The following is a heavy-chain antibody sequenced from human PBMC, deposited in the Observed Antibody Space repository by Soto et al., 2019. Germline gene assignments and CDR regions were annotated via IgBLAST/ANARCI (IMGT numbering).Heavy chain of an antibody. CDR1: GFTFSTYW. D-gene: IGHD6-13*01. CDR2: INSDGSST. V-gene: IGHV3-74*01. J-gene: IGHJ5*02. Sequence: GGSLRLSCAASGFTFSTYWMHWVRQAPGKGLVWVSRINSDGSSTNYADSVKGRFTISRDNAKNTLYLQMNSLRAEDTAVYYCARDLYIAGVGVFPAGWFDPWGQGTLVTVSS. CDR3: ARDLYIAGVGVFPAGWFDP.